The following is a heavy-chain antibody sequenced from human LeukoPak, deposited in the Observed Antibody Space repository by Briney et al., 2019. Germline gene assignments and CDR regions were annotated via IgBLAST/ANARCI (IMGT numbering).Heavy chain of an antibody. Sequence: SETLSLTCTVSGGSIGSSNYYWGWIRQPPGKGLEWIGTFYYSGSTYYNPSLKSRVTVSVDTSRTQFSLRLSSVTAADTALYYCATWANLNLNWGQGTLVTVSS. CDR1: GGSIGSSNYY. CDR3: ATWANLNLN. J-gene: IGHJ4*02. CDR2: FYYSGST. V-gene: IGHV4-39*01. D-gene: IGHD1-14*01.